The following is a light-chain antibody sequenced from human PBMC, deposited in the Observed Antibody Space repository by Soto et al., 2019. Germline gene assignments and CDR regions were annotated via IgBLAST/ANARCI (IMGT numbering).Light chain of an antibody. V-gene: IGLV2-14*01. CDR1: NSDVGGYNY. Sequence: QSVLTQPASVSGSPGQSITISCTGTNSDVGGYNYVSWYQQHPGKAPKLMIYEVSYRPSGVSNRFSGSKSGNTASLTISGLQAEEEADYYCSSYTSSSTYVFGTGTKVTVL. J-gene: IGLJ1*01. CDR2: EVS. CDR3: SSYTSSSTYV.